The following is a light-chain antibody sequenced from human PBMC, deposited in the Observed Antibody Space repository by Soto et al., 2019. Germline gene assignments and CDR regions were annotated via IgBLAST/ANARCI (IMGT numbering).Light chain of an antibody. Sequence: QSVLTQPPSASGAPGQRVTISCSGSSSNIGSNYVYWYQQLPGTAPKLLIYRNNQRRSGVPDRFSGSKSGTSVSLAISGLRSEDEADYYCAVWDDSLSGWVFGGGTKLTVL. V-gene: IGLV1-47*01. J-gene: IGLJ3*02. CDR2: RNN. CDR3: AVWDDSLSGWV. CDR1: SSNIGSNY.